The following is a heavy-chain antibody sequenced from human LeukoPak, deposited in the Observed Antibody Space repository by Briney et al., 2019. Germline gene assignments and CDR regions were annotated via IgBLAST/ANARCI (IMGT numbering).Heavy chain of an antibody. CDR3: ARVGTCSSTSCEHVDY. Sequence: GGSLRLSCAASEFSVGSNYMTWVRQAPGKGLEWVSLIYSGGSTYYADSVKGRFTISRDNAKNSLYLQMNSLKTEDTAVYYCARVGTCSSTSCEHVDYWGQGTLVTVSS. CDR2: IYSGGST. CDR1: EFSVGSNY. J-gene: IGHJ4*02. D-gene: IGHD2-2*01. V-gene: IGHV3-53*01.